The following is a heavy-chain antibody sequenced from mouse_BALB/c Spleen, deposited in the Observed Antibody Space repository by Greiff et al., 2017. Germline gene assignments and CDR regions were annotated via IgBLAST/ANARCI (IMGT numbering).Heavy chain of an antibody. Sequence: EVMLVESGGGLVKPGGSLKLSCAASGFTFSSYTMSWVRQTPEKRLEWVATISSGGSYTYYPDSVKGRFTISRDNAKNTLYLQMSSLKSEDTAMYYCTRDGGLGLDYWGQGTTLTVSS. D-gene: IGHD4-1*01. CDR1: GFTFSSYT. V-gene: IGHV5-6-4*01. J-gene: IGHJ2*01. CDR3: TRDGGLGLDY. CDR2: ISSGGSYT.